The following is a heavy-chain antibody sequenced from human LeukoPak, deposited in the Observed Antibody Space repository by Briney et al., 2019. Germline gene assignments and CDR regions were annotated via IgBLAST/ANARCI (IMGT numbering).Heavy chain of an antibody. CDR2: ISGSGGST. Sequence: PGGSLRLSCAASGLSVSSKYMSWVRQAPGKGLEWVSAISGSGGSTYYADSVKGRFTISRDNSKNTLYLQMNSLRAEDTAVYYCAKDQKWELLPFDYWGQGTLVTVSS. CDR3: AKDQKWELLPFDY. V-gene: IGHV3-23*01. CDR1: GLSVSSKY. D-gene: IGHD1-26*01. J-gene: IGHJ4*02.